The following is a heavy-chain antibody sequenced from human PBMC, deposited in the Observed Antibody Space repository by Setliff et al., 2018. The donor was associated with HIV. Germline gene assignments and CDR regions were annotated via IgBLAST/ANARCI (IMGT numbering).Heavy chain of an antibody. J-gene: IGHJ4*02. CDR2: ISHSGST. V-gene: IGHV4-39*07. CDR3: ARVNALIRAPFDY. Sequence: SETLSLTCIVSGVSTISSSSSYYWGWIRQPPGEGLEWIGYISHSGSTNYNPSLKSRVTISIDRSKNQFSLRLSSVTAADTAVYYCARVNALIRAPFDYWGQGALVTVSS. CDR1: GVSTISSSSSYY.